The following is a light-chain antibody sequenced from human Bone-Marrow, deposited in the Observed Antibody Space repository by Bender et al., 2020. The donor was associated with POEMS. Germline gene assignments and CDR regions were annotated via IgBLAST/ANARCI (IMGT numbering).Light chain of an antibody. CDR2: SDN. Sequence: QSVLTQPPSASGTPGQRVTISCSGSNSNIGTNAVNWYQQFPGPAPKLLIYSDNQRPSGVPDRFYGFKYGTSASLARSGRQSEGEADYYCAAWEAGLSGGVFGGGTKLTGL. CDR1: NSNIGTNA. CDR3: AAWEAGLSGGV. V-gene: IGLV1-44*01. J-gene: IGLJ3*02.